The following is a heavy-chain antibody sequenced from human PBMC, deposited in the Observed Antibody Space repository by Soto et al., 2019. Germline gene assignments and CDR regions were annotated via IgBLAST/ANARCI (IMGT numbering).Heavy chain of an antibody. CDR3: ARADDFWSGKGLGY. CDR1: GGSVSSGSYY. CDR2: IYYSGST. D-gene: IGHD3-3*01. J-gene: IGHJ4*02. Sequence: SETLSLTCTVSGGSVSSGSYYWSWIRQPPGKGLEWIGYIYYSGSTNYNPSLKSRVTISVDTSKNQFPLKLSSVTAADTAVYYCARADDFWSGKGLGYWGQGTLVTVSS. V-gene: IGHV4-61*01.